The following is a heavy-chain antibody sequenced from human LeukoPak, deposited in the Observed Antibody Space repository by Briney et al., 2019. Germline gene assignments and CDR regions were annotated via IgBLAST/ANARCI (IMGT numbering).Heavy chain of an antibody. D-gene: IGHD5-24*01. CDR2: IYYSGST. Sequence: PSETLSLTCTVSGGSISSYYWSWIRQPPGKGLEWIGYIYYSGSTNYNPSLKSRVTISVDTSKNQFSLKLSSVTAADTAVYYCARGGRDGYKLYDYWGQGTLVTVSS. V-gene: IGHV4-59*01. CDR1: GGSISSYY. J-gene: IGHJ4*02. CDR3: ARGGRDGYKLYDY.